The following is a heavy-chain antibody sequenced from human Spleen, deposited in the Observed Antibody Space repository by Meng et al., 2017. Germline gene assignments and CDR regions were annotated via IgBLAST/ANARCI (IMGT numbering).Heavy chain of an antibody. D-gene: IGHD3-16*01. J-gene: IGHJ6*02. Sequence: GESLKISCAGSGFTLANNAMTWVRQAPGKGLEWVSSIRSGSDTTYYAASVKGRLIISRDNSKNTLYLQMNSLRVEDTAMYYCAKGRLSMIMFGGVMDVWGQGTTVTVSS. CDR1: GFTLANNA. CDR3: AKGRLSMIMFGGVMDV. CDR2: IRSGSDTT. V-gene: IGHV3-23*01.